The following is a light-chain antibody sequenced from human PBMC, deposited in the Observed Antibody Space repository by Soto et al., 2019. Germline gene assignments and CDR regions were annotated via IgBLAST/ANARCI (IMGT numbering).Light chain of an antibody. CDR1: QSVRTN. CDR3: QQYNDNWST. V-gene: IGKV3-15*01. Sequence: EIVMTQSPVTLSVSPGETVTLSCRASQSVRTNLAWYQHKPGQSPRLLIYGASNKATGFPVRFSGTGSGTEFTLTISSLQSEDFAIYYCQQYNDNWSTFGQGTKVEIK. CDR2: GAS. J-gene: IGKJ1*01.